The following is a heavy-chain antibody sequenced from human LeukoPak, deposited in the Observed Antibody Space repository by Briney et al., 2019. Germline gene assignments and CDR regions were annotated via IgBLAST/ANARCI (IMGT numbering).Heavy chain of an antibody. CDR1: GYTFTSYY. CDR2: IIPIFGTA. Sequence: ASVKVSCKASGYTFTSYYMHWVRQAPGQGLEWMGGIIPIFGTANYAQKFQGRVTITADESTSTAYMELSSLRSEDTAVYYCARASRFLEWLSPPDYWGQGTLVTVSS. CDR3: ARASRFLEWLSPPDY. J-gene: IGHJ4*02. V-gene: IGHV1-69*13. D-gene: IGHD3-3*01.